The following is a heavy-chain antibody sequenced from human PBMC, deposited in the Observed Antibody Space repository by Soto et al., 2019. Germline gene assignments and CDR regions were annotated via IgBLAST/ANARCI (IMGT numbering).Heavy chain of an antibody. CDR2: ISAYNGNT. D-gene: IGHD3-22*01. CDR3: ARRGMYYYDSSGYYHDAFDI. Sequence: ASVKVSCKASGYTFTSYGISWVRQAPGQGLEWMGWISAYNGNTNYAQKLQGRVTMTTDTSTSTAYMELRSLRSDDTAVYYCARRGMYYYDSSGYYHDAFDIWGQGTMVTVSS. V-gene: IGHV1-18*01. CDR1: GYTFTSYG. J-gene: IGHJ3*02.